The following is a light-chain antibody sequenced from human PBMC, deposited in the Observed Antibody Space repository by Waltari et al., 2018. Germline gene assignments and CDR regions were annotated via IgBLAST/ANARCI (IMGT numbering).Light chain of an antibody. V-gene: IGLV2-14*01. CDR3: SSYTSSSTFV. CDR2: DFN. CDR1: SSAVGGYNY. J-gene: IGLJ1*01. Sequence: QSALTKPASVSGSPGQSITIPCTGTSSAVGGYNYVSWYQQHQGKAPKLMIYDFNKGPSWVSNRFSGSKSGNTASLTISGLQAEDEADYYCSSYTSSSTFVFGTGTKVTVL.